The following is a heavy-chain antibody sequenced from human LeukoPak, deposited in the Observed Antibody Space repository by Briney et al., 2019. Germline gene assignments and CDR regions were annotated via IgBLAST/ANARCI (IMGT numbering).Heavy chain of an antibody. CDR2: IYSGGST. CDR1: VFTVSSKY. CDR3: AREGSSNWNDHYFDH. V-gene: IGHV3-53*01. D-gene: IGHD1-1*01. Sequence: GGSLRLSCAASVFTVSSKYMSWVRQDPGKGLEWVSVIYSGGSTHYGDSAKGRFTISRDNSKNMLYLQMNSLRAEDTAVYYCAREGSSNWNDHYFDHWGQGTLVTVSS. J-gene: IGHJ4*02.